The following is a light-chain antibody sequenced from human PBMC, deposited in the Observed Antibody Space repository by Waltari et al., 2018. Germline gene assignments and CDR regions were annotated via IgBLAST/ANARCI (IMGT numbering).Light chain of an antibody. Sequence: DIQMTQSPSSLPASVGDRVTITYRASQSISTFLNWYQQKPGKAPKLLIYAASSLQSGVPSRFSGSGSGTDFTLTISSLQPEDFATYYCQESYTTLFTFGPGTKVDIK. J-gene: IGKJ3*01. CDR3: QESYTTLFT. CDR2: AAS. V-gene: IGKV1-39*01. CDR1: QSISTF.